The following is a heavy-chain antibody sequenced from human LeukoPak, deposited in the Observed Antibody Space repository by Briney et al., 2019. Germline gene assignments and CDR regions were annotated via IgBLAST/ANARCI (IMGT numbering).Heavy chain of an antibody. CDR2: INPNSGGT. D-gene: IGHD1-1*01. CDR3: ARDDPNYNWFDP. J-gene: IGHJ5*02. Sequence: ASVKVSCKASGYTFTGYYMHWVRQAPGQGLEWMGWINPNSGGTNYAQKFQGRVTMTRDTSISTAYMELSRLRSDGTAVYYCARDDPNYNWFDPWGQGTLVTVSS. CDR1: GYTFTGYY. V-gene: IGHV1-2*02.